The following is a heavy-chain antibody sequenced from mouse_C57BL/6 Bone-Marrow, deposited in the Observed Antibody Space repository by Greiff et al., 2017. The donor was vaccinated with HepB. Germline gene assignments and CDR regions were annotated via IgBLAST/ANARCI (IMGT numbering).Heavy chain of an antibody. CDR2: ISNGGGST. D-gene: IGHD1-1*01. V-gene: IGHV5-12*01. J-gene: IGHJ4*01. CDR3: ARHLFITTVVAHYYAMDY. Sequence: EVKLVESGGGLVQPGGSLKLSCAASGFTFSDYYMYWVRQTPEKRLEWVAYISNGGGSTYYPDTVKGRFTISRDNAKNTLYLQMSRLKSEDTAMYYCARHLFITTVVAHYYAMDYWGQGTSVTVSS. CDR1: GFTFSDYY.